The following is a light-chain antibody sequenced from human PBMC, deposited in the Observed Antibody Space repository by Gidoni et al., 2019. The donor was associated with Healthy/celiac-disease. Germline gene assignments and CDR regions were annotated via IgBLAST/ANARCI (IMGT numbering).Light chain of an antibody. CDR1: SSDVGSYNL. CDR3: CSYAGSSTWV. J-gene: IGLJ3*02. Sequence: QSALTQPASVSVSPGQSITISCTGTSSDVGSYNLVSCYQQPPGKAPKLMIYEGSKRPSGVSNSFSGSTSGKTASLTISGLQAEDEADYYCCSYAGSSTWVFGGGTKLTVL. V-gene: IGLV2-23*01. CDR2: EGS.